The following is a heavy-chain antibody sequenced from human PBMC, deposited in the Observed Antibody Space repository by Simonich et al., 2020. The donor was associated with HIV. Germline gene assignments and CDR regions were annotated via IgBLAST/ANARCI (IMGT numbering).Heavy chain of an antibody. CDR1: GFTFSSDW. Sequence: EVQLVESGGGLVQPGGSLRLSCAASGFTFSSDWMSWVRQARGNGLEGVAKIKQEGSEKYYVDSVKGRFTISRDNAKNSLYLQMNSLRAEDTAVYYCARDLGSGWYGIDYWGQGTLVTVSS. J-gene: IGHJ4*02. CDR3: ARDLGSGWYGIDY. CDR2: IKQEGSEK. D-gene: IGHD6-19*01. V-gene: IGHV3-7*01.